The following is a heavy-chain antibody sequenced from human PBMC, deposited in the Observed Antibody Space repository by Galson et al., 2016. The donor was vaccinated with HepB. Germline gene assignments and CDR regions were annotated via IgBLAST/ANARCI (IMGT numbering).Heavy chain of an antibody. J-gene: IGHJ4*02. D-gene: IGHD6-19*01. CDR1: GGSISNSSYF. Sequence: SETLSLTCTVSGGSISNSSYFWGWIRQPPGKGLEWIGTIYYGGSTYYNPSLKSRVTISVDTSKNQFSLRLNSVTAADATVYACATDPGSGVFDYWGQGTLVTVSS. CDR3: ATDPGSGVFDY. V-gene: IGHV4-39*02. CDR2: IYYGGST.